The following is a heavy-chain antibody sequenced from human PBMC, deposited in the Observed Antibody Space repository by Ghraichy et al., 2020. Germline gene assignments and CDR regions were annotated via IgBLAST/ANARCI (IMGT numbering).Heavy chain of an antibody. CDR1: GGSISSYY. D-gene: IGHD2-8*01. Sequence: SETLSLTCTVSGGSISSYYWSWIRQPPGKGLEWIGYIYYSGSTNYNPSLKSRVTISVDTSKNQFSLKLSSVTAADTAVYYCARGGYCTNGVCYRDWYFDLWGRGTLVTVSS. CDR2: IYYSGST. V-gene: IGHV4-59*01. CDR3: ARGGYCTNGVCYRDWYFDL. J-gene: IGHJ2*01.